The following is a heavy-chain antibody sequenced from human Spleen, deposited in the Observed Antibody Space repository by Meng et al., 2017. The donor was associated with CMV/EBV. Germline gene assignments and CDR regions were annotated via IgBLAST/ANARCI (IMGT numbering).Heavy chain of an antibody. V-gene: IGHV4-39*01. CDR1: GGSISSSSYY. CDR3: VRRRASNWYHPSLNFDY. D-gene: IGHD6-13*01. J-gene: IGHJ4*02. CDR2: IYYSGIT. Sequence: SETLSLTCTVSGGSISSSSYYWGWIRQPPGKGLEWIGSIYYSGITYDNPSLKSRVTMSVDTSKNQFSLKLSSVTAADTAVYYCVRRRASNWYHPSLNFDYWGQGTLVTVSS.